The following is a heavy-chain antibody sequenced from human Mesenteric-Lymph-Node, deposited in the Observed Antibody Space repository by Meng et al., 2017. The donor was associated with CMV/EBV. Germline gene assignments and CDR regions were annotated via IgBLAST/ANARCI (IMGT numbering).Heavy chain of an antibody. Sequence: SETLSLTCVVYGGSSSDYGCTWIRQPPGRGLEWIGYIYYSGSTNYNPSLKSRVTISVDTSKNQFSLKLSSVTAADTAVYYCARSPNYYDSSDYWGQGTLVTVSS. D-gene: IGHD3-22*01. CDR1: GGSSSDYG. CDR2: IYYSGST. CDR3: ARSPNYYDSSDY. V-gene: IGHV4-59*01. J-gene: IGHJ4*02.